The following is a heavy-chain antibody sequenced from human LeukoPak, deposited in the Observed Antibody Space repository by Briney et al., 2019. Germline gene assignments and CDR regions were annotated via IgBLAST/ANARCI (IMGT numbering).Heavy chain of an antibody. CDR1: GGSISSGGYY. CDR3: ARGTGLGYFDL. D-gene: IGHD1-14*01. V-gene: IGHV4-30-4*08. Sequence: SETLSLTCTVSGGSISSGGYYWSWIRQPPGKGLEWIGYIYYSGSTYYNPSLKSRVTISVDTSKNQFSLKLSSVTAADTAVYYCARGTGLGYFDLWGRGTLVTVSS. CDR2: IYYSGST. J-gene: IGHJ2*01.